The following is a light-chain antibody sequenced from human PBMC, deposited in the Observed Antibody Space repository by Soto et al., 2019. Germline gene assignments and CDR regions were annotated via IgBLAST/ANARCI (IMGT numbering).Light chain of an antibody. J-gene: IGKJ4*01. CDR2: KAS. Sequence: DIPMTQSPSTLSASVGDRVTITCRASQSISSWLAWYQQKPGKAPKLLIYKASSLESGVPSRFSGSGSGTEFTLTISSLQPDEFATYYCQQYNSVSLLTFGGGTKVEIK. CDR1: QSISSW. V-gene: IGKV1-5*03. CDR3: QQYNSVSLLT.